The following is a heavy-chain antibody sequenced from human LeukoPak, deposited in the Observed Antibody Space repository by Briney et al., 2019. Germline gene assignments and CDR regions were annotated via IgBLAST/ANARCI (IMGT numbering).Heavy chain of an antibody. Sequence: SQTLSLTCTVSGGSISSGDYYWSWIRHPPGKGLEWIGYIYYSGSTYYNPSLKSRVTISVNTSKNQFSLKLSSVTAADTAVYYCAVGYCSSTSCPENWFDPWGQGTLVTVSS. CDR1: GGSISSGDYY. D-gene: IGHD2-2*01. J-gene: IGHJ5*02. CDR3: AVGYCSSTSCPENWFDP. CDR2: IYYSGST. V-gene: IGHV4-30-4*01.